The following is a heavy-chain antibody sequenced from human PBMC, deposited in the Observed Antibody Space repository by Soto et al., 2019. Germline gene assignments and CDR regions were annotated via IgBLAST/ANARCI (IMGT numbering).Heavy chain of an antibody. V-gene: IGHV1-69*13. Sequence: SVKVSCKASGYTFSSYGINWVRQAPGQGLEWMGWIIPIFGTANYAQKFQGRVTITADXXXXTXYXEXSSXXSEDTAVYYCASPAAGTNHFDYRGQGTLVTVSS. D-gene: IGHD6-13*01. CDR3: ASPAAGTNHFDY. J-gene: IGHJ4*02. CDR2: IIPIFGTA. CDR1: GYTFSSYG.